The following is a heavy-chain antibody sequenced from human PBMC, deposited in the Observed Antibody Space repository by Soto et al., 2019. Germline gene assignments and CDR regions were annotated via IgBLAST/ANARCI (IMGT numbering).Heavy chain of an antibody. V-gene: IGHV1-69*12. CDR3: ARSLGLEYYYGMDV. J-gene: IGHJ6*02. CDR2: ILPIFGTP. CDR1: GGSFSTYA. D-gene: IGHD1-1*01. Sequence: QVQLVQSGAEVREPGSSVMVSCKTSGGSFSTYAISLVRQAPGHGLEWMGGILPIFGTPTNAQKFQGRVTIKADESTSTAYMEVRSLTSEDTAVYYCARSLGLEYYYGMDVWGQGTTVIVSS.